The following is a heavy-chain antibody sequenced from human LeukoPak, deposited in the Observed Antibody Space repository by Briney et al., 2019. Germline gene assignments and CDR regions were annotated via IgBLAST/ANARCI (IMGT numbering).Heavy chain of an antibody. V-gene: IGHV3-53*01. D-gene: IGHD6-19*01. Sequence: GGSLRLSCAASGFIVSSYYMNWVRQAPGKGLEWVSVIYSGGSTFYADSVKGRFTISRDNSKNALYLQMNSLRAEDTAVYYCARDPSGNLHFDYWGQGTLVTVSS. CDR2: IYSGGST. CDR3: ARDPSGNLHFDY. J-gene: IGHJ4*02. CDR1: GFIVSSYY.